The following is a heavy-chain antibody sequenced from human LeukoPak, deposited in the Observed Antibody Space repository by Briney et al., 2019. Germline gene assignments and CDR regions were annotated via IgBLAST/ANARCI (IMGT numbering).Heavy chain of an antibody. Sequence: ASVKVSCKVSGYTLTELSMHWVRQAPGKGLEWMGGFDPEDGETIYAQKFQGRVTMTEDTSTDTAYMELRSLRSDDTAVYYCARDQDDFWSGYPRYFDYWGQGTLVTVSS. D-gene: IGHD3-3*01. CDR1: GYTLTELS. V-gene: IGHV1-24*01. CDR2: FDPEDGET. CDR3: ARDQDDFWSGYPRYFDY. J-gene: IGHJ4*02.